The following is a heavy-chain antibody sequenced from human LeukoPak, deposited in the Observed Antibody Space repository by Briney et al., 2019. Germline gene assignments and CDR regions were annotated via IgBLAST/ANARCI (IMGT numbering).Heavy chain of an antibody. V-gene: IGHV1-69*01. J-gene: IGHJ3*02. D-gene: IGHD6-13*01. CDR1: GGTFSSYA. CDR3: ASGFKLADDAFDI. CDR2: IIPIFGTA. Sequence: SVKVSCKASGGTFSSYAISWVRQAPGQGLEWMGGIIPIFGTANYAQKFQGRVTITADESTSTAYMELSSLRSENTAVYYCASGFKLADDAFDIWGQGTMVTVSS.